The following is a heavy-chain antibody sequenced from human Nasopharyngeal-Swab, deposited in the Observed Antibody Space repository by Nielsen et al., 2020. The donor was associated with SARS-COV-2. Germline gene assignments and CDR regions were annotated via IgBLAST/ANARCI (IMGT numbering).Heavy chain of an antibody. J-gene: IGHJ2*01. V-gene: IGHV3-21*01. D-gene: IGHD3-22*01. CDR3: ARDIDSSGYSGYWYFDI. CDR1: GFTFSSYS. CDR2: ISSSSSYI. Sequence: GGSLRLSCAASGFTFSSYSMNWVRQAPGKGLEWVSSISSSSSYIYYADSVKGRFTISRDNAKNSLYLQMNSLRAEDTAVYYCARDIDSSGYSGYWYFDIWGRGTLVTVSS.